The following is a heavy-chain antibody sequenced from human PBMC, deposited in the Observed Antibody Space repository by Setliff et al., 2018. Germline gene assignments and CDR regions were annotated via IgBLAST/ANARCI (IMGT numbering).Heavy chain of an antibody. CDR2: IYHSGST. Sequence: SETLSLTCAVSGYSISSGYYWGWIRQPPGKGLEWIGSIYHSGSTYYNPSLKSRVTMSVDTSKNQFSLKLSSVTAADTAVYYCVRTNYYDSSTYFNWFDPWGQGTLVTVSS. V-gene: IGHV4-38-2*01. J-gene: IGHJ5*02. CDR1: GYSISSGYY. D-gene: IGHD3-22*01. CDR3: VRTNYYDSSTYFNWFDP.